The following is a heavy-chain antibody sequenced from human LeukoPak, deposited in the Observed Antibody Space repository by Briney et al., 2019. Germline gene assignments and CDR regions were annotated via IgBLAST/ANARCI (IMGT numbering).Heavy chain of an antibody. Sequence: GGSLRLSCAASGFTFSSYGMHWVRQAPGKGLEWVAVIWYDGSNKYYADSVKGQFTISRDNSKNTLYLQMNSLRAEDTAVYYCARDQTAAALDYWGQGTLVTVSS. J-gene: IGHJ4*02. CDR3: ARDQTAAALDY. D-gene: IGHD6-13*01. CDR1: GFTFSSYG. CDR2: IWYDGSNK. V-gene: IGHV3-33*01.